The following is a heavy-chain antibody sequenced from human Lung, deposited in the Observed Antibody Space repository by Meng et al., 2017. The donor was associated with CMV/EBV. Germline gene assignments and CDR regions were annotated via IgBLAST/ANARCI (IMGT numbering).Heavy chain of an antibody. CDR1: GGSFSDYY. CDR2: INHSGST. V-gene: IGHV4-34*01. Sequence: SXTLSLXCGVYGGSFSDYYWSWIRQPPGKGLEWIGEINHSGSTNYNPSLKSRLTVSIDTSSDQFSLRLTSVTAADTAVYYCARVQWLAYYFDSWGQGTLVTFSS. J-gene: IGHJ4*02. CDR3: ARVQWLAYYFDS. D-gene: IGHD6-19*01.